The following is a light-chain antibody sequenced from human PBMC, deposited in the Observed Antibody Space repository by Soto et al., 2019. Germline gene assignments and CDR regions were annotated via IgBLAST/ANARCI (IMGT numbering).Light chain of an antibody. J-gene: IGKJ5*01. CDR3: QQHNQWPIT. Sequence: EIFLTQSPATLSLSPGDIASLSFMASQTVGTYLAWYQQKPGQAPRLLIYGASTRATGIPARFSGSGSGTEFTLTINSLQSEDSAVYSCQQHNQWPITFGQGTRLEIK. CDR1: QTVGTY. V-gene: IGKV3-15*01. CDR2: GAS.